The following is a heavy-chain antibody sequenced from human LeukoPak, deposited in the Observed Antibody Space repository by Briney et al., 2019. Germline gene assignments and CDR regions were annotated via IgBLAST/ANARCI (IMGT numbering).Heavy chain of an antibody. D-gene: IGHD3-10*01. CDR3: ARNTYYYGSGEDYYFDY. CDR2: INTNTGNP. Sequence: ASVKVSCKASGYTFTSYAMNWVRQAPGQGLEWMGWINTNTGNPTYAQGFTGRFVFSLDTSVSTAYLQISSLKAEDTAVYYCARNTYYYGSGEDYYFDYWGQGTLVTVSS. J-gene: IGHJ4*02. V-gene: IGHV7-4-1*02. CDR1: GYTFTSYA.